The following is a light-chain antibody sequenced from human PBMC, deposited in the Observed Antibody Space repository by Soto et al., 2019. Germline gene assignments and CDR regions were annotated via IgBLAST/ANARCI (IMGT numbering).Light chain of an antibody. V-gene: IGKV3-11*01. Sequence: EIVLTQSPATLSLSPGERATLSCRASQSVSSSLVWYQQKPGQAPRLLIYDASNRATGIPARFSGSGSGTDFTLTISSLEPEYLAVNYCQQRTNWPPRAFGPGTKVDIK. J-gene: IGKJ3*01. CDR3: QQRTNWPPRA. CDR1: QSVSSS. CDR2: DAS.